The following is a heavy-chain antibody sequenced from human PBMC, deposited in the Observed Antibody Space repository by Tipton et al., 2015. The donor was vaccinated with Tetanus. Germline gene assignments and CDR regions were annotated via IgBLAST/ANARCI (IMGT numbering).Heavy chain of an antibody. CDR2: IKQDGSEK. CDR1: GFTFSSYW. J-gene: IGHJ4*02. V-gene: IGHV3-7*01. D-gene: IGHD3-3*01. CDR3: ARERRITIFGVATFFDY. Sequence: SLRLSCAASGFTFSSYWMSWVRQAPGKGLEWVANIKQDGSEKYYVDSVKGRFTISRDNAKNSLYLQMNSLRAEDTAVYYCARERRITIFGVATFFDYWGQGTLVTVSS.